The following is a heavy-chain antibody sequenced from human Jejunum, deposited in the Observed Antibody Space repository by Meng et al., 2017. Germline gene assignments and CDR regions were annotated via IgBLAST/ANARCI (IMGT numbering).Heavy chain of an antibody. CDR2: IYHSGTT. CDR1: GYSISSAYY. D-gene: IGHD1-26*01. J-gene: IGHJ4*01. V-gene: IGHV4-38-2*01. Sequence: SETLSLTCAVSGYSISSAYYWGWIRQPPGKGLEWIGSIYHSGTTYYNPSLKSRVTVSIDASKNQFSLKLSSVTAADTAVYYCARGAGSYSPFDYWGQGNLVNGAS. CDR3: ARGAGSYSPFDY.